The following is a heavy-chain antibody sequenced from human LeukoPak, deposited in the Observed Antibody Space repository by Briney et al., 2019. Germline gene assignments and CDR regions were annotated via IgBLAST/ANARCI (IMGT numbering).Heavy chain of an antibody. CDR2: ISGDGGST. V-gene: IGHV3-43*02. D-gene: IGHD4-17*01. Sequence: PGGSLRLSCAASGFTFDDYAMHWVRQAPGKGLECVSLISGDGGSTYYADSVKGRFTISRDNSKNSLYQQMNSLRTEDTALYYCAKDAPRYDYEEAFDYWGQGTLVTVSS. CDR1: GFTFDDYA. J-gene: IGHJ4*02. CDR3: AKDAPRYDYEEAFDY.